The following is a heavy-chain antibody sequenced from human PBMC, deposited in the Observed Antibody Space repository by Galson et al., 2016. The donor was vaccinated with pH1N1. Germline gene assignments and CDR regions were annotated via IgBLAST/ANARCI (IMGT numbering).Heavy chain of an antibody. J-gene: IGHJ3*02. CDR3: AKVTSFLWGDFDI. V-gene: IGHV3-9*01. D-gene: IGHD2/OR15-2a*01. CDR2: ISWNSGSI. CDR1: GFTFDDYA. Sequence: SLRLSCAASGFTFDDYAMHWVRQAPGKGLEWVSGISWNSGSIGYADSVKGRFTISRDNAKNSLYLQMNSLRAEDTALYYCAKVTSFLWGDFDIWGQGTMVTVSS.